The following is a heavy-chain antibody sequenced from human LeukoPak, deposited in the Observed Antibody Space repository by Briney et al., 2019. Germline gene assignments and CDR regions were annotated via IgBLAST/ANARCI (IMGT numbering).Heavy chain of an antibody. CDR2: LAADGSGT. CDR1: GFTFSRYA. V-gene: IGHV3-74*01. D-gene: IGHD2-8*02. Sequence: GGSLRLYCAASGFTFSRYAMHWVRQTPGMGLVWVSRLAADGSGTNYADSVKGRFTISRDNAKNTVYLQMSSLRAEDTAVYYCARDGFTGPRTAYLDHWGQGTLVTVSS. J-gene: IGHJ4*01. CDR3: ARDGFTGPRTAYLDH.